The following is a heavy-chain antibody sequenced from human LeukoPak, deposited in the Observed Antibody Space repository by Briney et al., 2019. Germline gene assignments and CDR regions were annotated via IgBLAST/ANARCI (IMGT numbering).Heavy chain of an antibody. CDR3: ARDWYCSGGSCYGEESFDY. J-gene: IGHJ4*02. D-gene: IGHD2-15*01. Sequence: ASVKVSCKASGYTFTSYYMHWVRQAPGQGLEWMGIINPSGGSTSYAQKFQGRVTMTRDTSTSTVYMELSSLRSEDTAVYYCARDWYCSGGSCYGEESFDYWGQGTLVTVSS. CDR2: INPSGGST. CDR1: GYTFTSYY. V-gene: IGHV1-46*01.